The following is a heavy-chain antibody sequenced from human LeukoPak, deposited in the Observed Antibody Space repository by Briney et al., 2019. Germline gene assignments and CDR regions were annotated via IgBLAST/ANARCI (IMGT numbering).Heavy chain of an antibody. J-gene: IGHJ5*02. Sequence: SETLSLTCTVSGGSISSYYWSWIRQPPGKGLEWIGYIYTSGSTNYNPSLKSRVTISVDTSKNQFSLKLSSVTAADTAVYYCARQGGCSNYGKYNWFDPWGQGTLVTVSS. CDR1: GGSISSYY. V-gene: IGHV4-4*09. CDR2: IYTSGST. CDR3: ARQGGCSNYGKYNWFDP. D-gene: IGHD4-11*01.